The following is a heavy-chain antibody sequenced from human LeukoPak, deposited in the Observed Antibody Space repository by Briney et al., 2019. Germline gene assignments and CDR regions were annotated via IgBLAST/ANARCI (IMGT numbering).Heavy chain of an antibody. CDR3: ARVGGGDGSGWSTTDY. CDR2: INQDGSEK. Sequence: PGGSLRLSCAASGFILSNAWMNWVRQAPGKGLEWVANINQDGSEKYDVDSAKGRFTISRDNAKNSLYLQMNSLRVEDTAMYYCARVGGGDGSGWSTTDYWGQGTLVTISS. J-gene: IGHJ4*02. CDR1: GFILSNAW. V-gene: IGHV3-7*01. D-gene: IGHD6-19*01.